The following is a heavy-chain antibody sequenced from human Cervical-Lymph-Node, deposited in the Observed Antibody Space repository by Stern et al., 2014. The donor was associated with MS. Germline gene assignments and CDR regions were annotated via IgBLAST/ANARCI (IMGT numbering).Heavy chain of an antibody. CDR3: ARGLLGSENAFDI. J-gene: IGHJ3*02. Sequence: QVQLVQSGAEVKKPGASVKVSCKASGYTFTSYGISWVRQAPGQGLEWMGWCSTYSGNTIYAQKLQGRVTMTTDTSTNTSYMKLRSLRSDDTAVYYCARGLLGSENAFDIWGQGTMVTVSS. CDR1: GYTFTSYG. D-gene: IGHD2-15*01. V-gene: IGHV1-18*01. CDR2: CSTYSGNT.